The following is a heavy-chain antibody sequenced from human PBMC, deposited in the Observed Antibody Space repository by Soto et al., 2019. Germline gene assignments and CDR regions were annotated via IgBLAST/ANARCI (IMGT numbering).Heavy chain of an antibody. CDR1: GGSFSGYY. CDR2: INHSGST. D-gene: IGHD2-21*02. CDR3: ARPHVVTGKDY. J-gene: IGHJ4*02. Sequence: PSETLSLTCAVYGGSFSGYYWSWIRQPPGKGLEWIGEINHSGSTNYNPSLKSRVTISVDTSKNQFSLKLSSVTAEDTAVYYCARPHVVTGKDYWGQGTLVTVSS. V-gene: IGHV4-34*01.